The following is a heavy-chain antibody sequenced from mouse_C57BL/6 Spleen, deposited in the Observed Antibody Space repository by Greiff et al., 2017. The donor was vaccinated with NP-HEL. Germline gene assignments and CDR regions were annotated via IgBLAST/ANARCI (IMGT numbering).Heavy chain of an antibody. CDR3: ARSWFYAGFAY. J-gene: IGHJ3*01. Sequence: VQLQQSGPELVKPGASVKISCKATGYTFTGYWMDWVKQSPGNSLEWIGEIIPSNGSTSYNEKFKGKATFTVDTSSNTAYMQLSSLTTEDSAIYYCARSWFYAGFAYWGKGTLVTVAA. CDR1: GYTFTGYW. CDR2: IIPSNGST. V-gene: IGHV1-9*01. D-gene: IGHD1-1*01.